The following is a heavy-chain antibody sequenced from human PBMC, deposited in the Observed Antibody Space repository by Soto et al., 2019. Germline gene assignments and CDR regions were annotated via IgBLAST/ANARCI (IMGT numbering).Heavy chain of an antibody. CDR2: IKHGGSET. CDR1: GFSFTDYW. J-gene: IGHJ6*02. CDR3: ARDYAARIQLWPPMDYSYGMEV. D-gene: IGHD5-18*01. V-gene: IGHV3-7*01. Sequence: PGGSLRLSCAASGFSFTDYWMTWVRQAPGKGLEWVANIKHGGSETYYVDSVKGRFTISSDNAKNLLFLQMSSLRAEETAVYYCARDYAARIQLWPPMDYSYGMEVWGQGTTVTLSS.